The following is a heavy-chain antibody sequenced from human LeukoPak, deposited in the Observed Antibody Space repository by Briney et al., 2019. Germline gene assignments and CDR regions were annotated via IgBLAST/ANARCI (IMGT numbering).Heavy chain of an antibody. V-gene: IGHV4-34*01. Sequence: SETLSLTCAVYGGSFSGYYWSWIRQPPGKGLEWIGEINHSGSTNYNPSLKSRVTISVDTSKNQFSLKLSSVTAADTAVYYCARRPSKGMAVAGQTGGVDYWGQGTLVTVSS. J-gene: IGHJ4*02. CDR3: ARRPSKGMAVAGQTGGVDY. D-gene: IGHD6-19*01. CDR2: INHSGST. CDR1: GGSFSGYY.